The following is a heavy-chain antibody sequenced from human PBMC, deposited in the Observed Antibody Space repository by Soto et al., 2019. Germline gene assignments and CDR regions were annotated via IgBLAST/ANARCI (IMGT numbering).Heavy chain of an antibody. CDR3: ARERKPSWYNYYYYYGMDV. Sequence: GGSLRLSCAASGFTFSSYGMHWVRQAPGKGLEWVAVIWYDGSNKYYADSVKGRFTISRDNSKNTLYLQMNSLRAEDTAVYYCARERKPSWYNYYYYYGMDVWGQGTTVTVSS. J-gene: IGHJ6*02. D-gene: IGHD6-13*01. CDR2: IWYDGSNK. V-gene: IGHV3-33*01. CDR1: GFTFSSYG.